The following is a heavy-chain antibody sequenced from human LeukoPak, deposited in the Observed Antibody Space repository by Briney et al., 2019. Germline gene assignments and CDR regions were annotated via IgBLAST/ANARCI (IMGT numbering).Heavy chain of an antibody. CDR2: IYYSGST. CDR3: ARGQQLESNYYYYMDV. Sequence: SETLSLTCTVSGGSISSYYWSWIRQPPGKGLEWIGYIYYSGSTNYNPSLKSRVTISVDTSKNQFSLKLSSVTAADTAVYYCARGQQLESNYYYYMDVWGKGTTVTVSS. V-gene: IGHV4-59*01. J-gene: IGHJ6*03. CDR1: GGSISSYY. D-gene: IGHD6-13*01.